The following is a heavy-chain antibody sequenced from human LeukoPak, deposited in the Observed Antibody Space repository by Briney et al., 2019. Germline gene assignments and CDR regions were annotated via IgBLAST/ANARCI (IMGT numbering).Heavy chain of an antibody. J-gene: IGHJ1*01. CDR2: ISGSGGST. V-gene: IGHV3-23*01. CDR1: GFTFSSYA. Sequence: GGSLRLSCAASGFTFSSYAMSWVRQAPGKGLEWVSAISGSGGSTYYADSVKGRFTISRDNSKNTLYLQMNSLRAEDTAVYYCAKAGGYCSSNSCSNSYFQHWGQGTLVTVSS. CDR3: AKAGGYCSSNSCSNSYFQH. D-gene: IGHD2-2*01.